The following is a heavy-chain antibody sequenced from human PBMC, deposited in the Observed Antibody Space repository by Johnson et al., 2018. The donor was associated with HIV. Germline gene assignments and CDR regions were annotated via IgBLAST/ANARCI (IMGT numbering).Heavy chain of an antibody. CDR2: LYSSGKT. J-gene: IGHJ3*02. CDR1: GFTVSTYY. CDR3: ASQIYYYDSGGYSGVFGI. Sequence: EVQLVESGGGLIQPGGSLRLSCAASGFTVSTYYMTWVRQASGKGLELVSLLYSSGKTYYADSLQGRSTISRDYSKNRLYLQMNSLRAEDTAVYYCASQIYYYDSGGYSGVFGIWGQGTMVTVS. D-gene: IGHD3-22*01. V-gene: IGHV3-53*01.